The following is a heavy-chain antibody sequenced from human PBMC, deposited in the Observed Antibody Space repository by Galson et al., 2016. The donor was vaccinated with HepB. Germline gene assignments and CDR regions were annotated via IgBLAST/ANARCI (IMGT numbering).Heavy chain of an antibody. V-gene: IGHV3-30*18. CDR3: AKDWGSSGWYNWFDP. CDR1: GFTLSNCG. CDR2: ISYDGNNK. D-gene: IGHD6-19*01. J-gene: IGHJ5*02. Sequence: SLRLSCAASGFTLSNCGMHWVRQAPGKGLEWVAMISYDGNNKYYGDSVKGRFTIYRDNSKNTLYLEMNSLGTEDTAVYYCAKDWGSSGWYNWFDPRGQGALVTVSS.